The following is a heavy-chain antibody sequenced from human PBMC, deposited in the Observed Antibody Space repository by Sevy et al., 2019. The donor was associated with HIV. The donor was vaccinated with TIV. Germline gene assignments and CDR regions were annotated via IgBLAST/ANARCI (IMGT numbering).Heavy chain of an antibody. CDR1: GYTFTGYY. V-gene: IGHV1-2*04. CDR2: INPNSGGT. CDR3: ARGSYCSSTSCRTPYYYYYYMDV. Sequence: ASVKVSCKASGYTFTGYYMHWVRQAPGQGLEWMGWINPNSGGTNYAQKFQGWVTMTRDTSISTAYMELSRLGSDDTAVYYCARGSYCSSTSCRTPYYYYYYMDVWGKGTTVTVSS. J-gene: IGHJ6*03. D-gene: IGHD2-2*01.